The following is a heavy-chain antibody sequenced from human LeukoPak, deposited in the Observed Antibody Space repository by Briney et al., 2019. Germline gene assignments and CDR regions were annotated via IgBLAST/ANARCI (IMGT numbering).Heavy chain of an antibody. J-gene: IGHJ4*02. CDR1: GFTFDDYA. CDR3: AKVASNYYDSSGYYLRSDYFDY. CDR2: ISWNSGSI. D-gene: IGHD3-22*01. V-gene: IGHV3-9*01. Sequence: GRSLRLSCAASGFTFDDYAMHWVRQAPGKGLEWVSGISWNSGSIGYADSVKGRFTISRGNAKNSLYLQMDSLRAEDTALYYCAKVASNYYDSSGYYLRSDYFDYWGQGTLVTVSS.